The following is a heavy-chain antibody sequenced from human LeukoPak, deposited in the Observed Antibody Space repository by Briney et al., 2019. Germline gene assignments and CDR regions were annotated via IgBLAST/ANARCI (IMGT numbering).Heavy chain of an antibody. Sequence: QPGGSLRLSCAASGFTFSSYGMNWVRQAPGKGLEWVSYISSSSDSIYYADSVKGRFTISRDNAENSLYLQMNSLRDEDTAVYYCARAMRSGYDYWGQGTLVTVSS. CDR2: ISSSSDSI. V-gene: IGHV3-48*02. D-gene: IGHD5-12*01. CDR3: ARAMRSGYDY. J-gene: IGHJ4*02. CDR1: GFTFSSYG.